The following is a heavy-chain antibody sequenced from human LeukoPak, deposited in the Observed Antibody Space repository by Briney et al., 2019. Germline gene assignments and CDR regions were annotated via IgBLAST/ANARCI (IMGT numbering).Heavy chain of an antibody. CDR3: ARDFSGSYYDY. V-gene: IGHV3-30-3*01. Sequence: GGSLRLSCAASGFTFSSYAMHWVRQAPGKGLEWVAVISYDGSNKYYADSVKGRFTISRDNSKNTLYLQMNSLRAEDTAVYYCARDFSGSYYDYWGQGTLVTVSS. CDR1: GFTFSSYA. D-gene: IGHD1-26*01. J-gene: IGHJ4*02. CDR2: ISYDGSNK.